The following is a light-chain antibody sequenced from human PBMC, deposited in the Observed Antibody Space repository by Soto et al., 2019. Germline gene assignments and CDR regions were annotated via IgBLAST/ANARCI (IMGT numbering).Light chain of an antibody. CDR1: SGYSNYK. V-gene: IGLV9-49*01. Sequence: QSVLTQPPSASASLGASVTLTCTLSSGYSNYKVDWYQQRPGKGPRFVMRVGTGGIVGSKGDGIPDRFSVLGSGLNRYLTIKNIQEEDEGGYHCGADHGSGSNFVVVFGGGTKLTVL. CDR3: GADHGSGSNFVVV. J-gene: IGLJ2*01. CDR2: VGTGGIVG.